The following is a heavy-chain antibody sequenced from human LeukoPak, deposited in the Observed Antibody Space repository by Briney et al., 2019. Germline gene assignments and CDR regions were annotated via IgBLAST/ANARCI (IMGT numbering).Heavy chain of an antibody. CDR3: ARESTMATLLCFDY. D-gene: IGHD5-24*01. CDR1: GGTFISYA. V-gene: IGHV1-46*01. Sequence: ASVKVSCKASGGTFISYAISWVRQAPGQGLEWMGIINPSGGSTSYAQKFQSRVTMTRDTSTSTVYMELSSLRSEDTAVYYCARESTMATLLCFDYWGQGTLVTVSS. CDR2: INPSGGST. J-gene: IGHJ4*02.